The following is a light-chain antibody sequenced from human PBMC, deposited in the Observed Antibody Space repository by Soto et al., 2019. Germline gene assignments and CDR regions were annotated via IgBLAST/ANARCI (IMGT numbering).Light chain of an antibody. V-gene: IGKV3D-20*02. CDR2: GAS. CDR1: QSISSSY. J-gene: IGKJ5*01. Sequence: EIVLTQSPGTLSLSLGERATLSCRASQSISSSYLAWYQQKPGQAPRLLIYGASSRATGIPERFSGSGSGTDFTLTISRLEPEDFAVYYCQQRSNWPRTFGQGTRLEIK. CDR3: QQRSNWPRT.